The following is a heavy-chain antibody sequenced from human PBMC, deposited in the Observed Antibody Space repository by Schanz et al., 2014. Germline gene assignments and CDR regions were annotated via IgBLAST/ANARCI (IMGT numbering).Heavy chain of an antibody. CDR2: INSDGSTT. CDR1: GFSVSGNY. J-gene: IGHJ6*02. Sequence: EVQLVESGGGLIQPGGSLRLSCAVSGFSVSGNYFSWVRQAPGKGLVWVSRINSDGSTTIYADSVKGRFTISRDNAKNTLYLQMNSLRAEDTAVYYCARPLGPNYYYYGLDVWGQGTTVTVSS. V-gene: IGHV3-74*02. CDR3: ARPLGPNYYYYGLDV.